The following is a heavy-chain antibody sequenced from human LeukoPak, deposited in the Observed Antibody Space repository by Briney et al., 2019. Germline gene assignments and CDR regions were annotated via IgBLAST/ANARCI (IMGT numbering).Heavy chain of an antibody. V-gene: IGHV3-30*02. D-gene: IGHD3-22*01. CDR2: IRYDGSNK. CDR3: AKDDYYDSSGYFDY. CDR1: GFTFSAYG. J-gene: IGHJ4*02. Sequence: PGGSLRLSCAASGFTFSAYGMHWVRQAPVKGLEWVAFIRYDGSNKYYPDSVRGRFTVSRDNSKNTLYLQMNSLRPEDTAVYYCAKDDYYDSSGYFDYWGQGTLVTVSS.